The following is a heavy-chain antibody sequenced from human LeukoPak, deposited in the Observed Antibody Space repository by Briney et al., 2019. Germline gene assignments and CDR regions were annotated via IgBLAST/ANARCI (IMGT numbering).Heavy chain of an antibody. Sequence: SETLSLTSAVYGGSFSGYYWSWIRQPPGKGLEWIGEINHSGSTNYNPSLKSRVTISVDTSKNQFSLKLGSVTAADTAVYYCARGWSSITIFGVVIMSFDYWGQGTLVTVSP. J-gene: IGHJ4*02. CDR2: INHSGST. D-gene: IGHD3-3*01. V-gene: IGHV4-34*01. CDR1: GGSFSGYY. CDR3: ARGWSSITIFGVVIMSFDY.